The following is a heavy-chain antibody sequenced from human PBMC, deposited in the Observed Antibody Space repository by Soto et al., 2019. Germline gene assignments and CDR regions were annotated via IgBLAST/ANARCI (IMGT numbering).Heavy chain of an antibody. Sequence: SETLSLTCTVSGGSISSYYWGWVRQPPGKGLEWIGTIYHGGSTFYNPSLKSRVTISVDTSKNQFSLKLSSVTAADTALYYCARVDRSGWTPKFFDYWGQGTLVTAPQ. J-gene: IGHJ4*02. CDR2: IYHGGST. CDR1: GGSISSYY. V-gene: IGHV4-38-2*02. D-gene: IGHD6-19*01. CDR3: ARVDRSGWTPKFFDY.